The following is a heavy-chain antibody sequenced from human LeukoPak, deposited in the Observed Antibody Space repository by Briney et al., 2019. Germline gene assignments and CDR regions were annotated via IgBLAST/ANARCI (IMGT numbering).Heavy chain of an antibody. Sequence: PSETLSLTCTVSGDSISTYYWSWIRQSPGKGLEWIGYIYHSGSTKYNPSLKSRVTISVDTSKKQFSLILSSVTAADTALYYCARDLYGDGSYFDPWGQGTLVTVSS. CDR2: IYHSGST. D-gene: IGHD4-17*01. CDR3: ARDLYGDGSYFDP. J-gene: IGHJ5*02. CDR1: GDSISTYY. V-gene: IGHV4-59*12.